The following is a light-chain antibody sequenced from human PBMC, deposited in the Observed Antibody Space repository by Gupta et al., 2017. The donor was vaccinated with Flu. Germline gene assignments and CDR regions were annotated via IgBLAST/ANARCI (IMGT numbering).Light chain of an antibody. CDR1: QTINFF. V-gene: IGKV1-39*01. J-gene: IGKJ1*01. CDR3: QQTYSVPRT. Sequence: DIQMTQSPSSLAASVGDRVTITCRASQTINFFVNWYQQKPGKAPNLLIYAASNLQIGVPSRFHGSGSGTQFILTITNLQPDDFATDHCQQTYSVPRTFGQGTSVEV. CDR2: AAS.